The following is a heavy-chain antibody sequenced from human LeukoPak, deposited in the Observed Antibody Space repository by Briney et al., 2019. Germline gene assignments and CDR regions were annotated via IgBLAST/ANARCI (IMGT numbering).Heavy chain of an antibody. J-gene: IGHJ4*02. V-gene: IGHV3-33*08. D-gene: IGHD3-22*01. Sequence: GGSLRLSCAASGFNFNGYTMSWVRQAPGKGLEWVAVIRYDGTNKYYADSVKGRFTISRDSSKNTLYLQMNSLRAEDTAVYYCARAAYDNSGYLTLWGQGTLVTVSS. CDR3: ARAAYDNSGYLTL. CDR1: GFNFNGYT. CDR2: IRYDGTNK.